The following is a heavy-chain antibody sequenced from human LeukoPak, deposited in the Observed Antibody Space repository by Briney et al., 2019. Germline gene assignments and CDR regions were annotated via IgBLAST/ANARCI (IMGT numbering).Heavy chain of an antibody. J-gene: IGHJ6*02. V-gene: IGHV3-33*01. CDR2: IWFDGNNE. D-gene: IGHD3-3*01. CDR1: GFPFSSYG. CDR3: ARADFWSGHYYYFYGMDV. Sequence: SGGSLRLSCVASGFPFSSYGMHWVRQAPGKGLEWVAVIWFDGNNEYYADSVRGRFTISRDNSKNTLYLQMNSLRAEDTAIYYCARADFWSGHYYYFYGMDVWGQGTTVTVSS.